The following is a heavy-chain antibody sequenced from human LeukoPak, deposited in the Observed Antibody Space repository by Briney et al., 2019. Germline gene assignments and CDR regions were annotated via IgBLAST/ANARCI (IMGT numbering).Heavy chain of an antibody. CDR2: IYTSGST. CDR3: ARINRDGYNYGGGQNDY. V-gene: IGHV4-61*02. D-gene: IGHD5-24*01. Sequence: SETLSHTCTVSGGSISSGSYYWSWIRQPAGKGLEWIGRIYTSGSTNYNPSLKSRVTISVDTSKNQFSLKLSSVTAADTAVYYCARINRDGYNYGGGQNDYWGQGTLVTVSS. J-gene: IGHJ4*02. CDR1: GGSISSGSYY.